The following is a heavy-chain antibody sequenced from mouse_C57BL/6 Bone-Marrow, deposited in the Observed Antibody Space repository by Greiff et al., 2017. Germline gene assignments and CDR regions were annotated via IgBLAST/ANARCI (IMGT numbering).Heavy chain of an antibody. CDR2: IYPGDGDT. J-gene: IGHJ2*01. V-gene: IGHV1-82*01. CDR3: ARSKDYGSTFDY. CDR1: GYAFSSSW. Sequence: VQLQESGPELVKPGASVKISCKASGYAFSSSWMNWVKQRPGKGLEWIGRIYPGDGDTNYTGKFKGKATLTADKSSSTAYMQHSSLTSEDATVYFCARSKDYGSTFDYWGQGTTLTVSS. D-gene: IGHD1-1*01.